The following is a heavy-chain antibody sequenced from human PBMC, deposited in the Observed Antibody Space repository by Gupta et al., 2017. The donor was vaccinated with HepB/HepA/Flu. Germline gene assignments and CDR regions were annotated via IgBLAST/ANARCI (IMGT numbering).Heavy chain of an antibody. CDR1: GFTLGEYV. J-gene: IGHJ4*02. V-gene: IGHV3-49*05. CDR3: SRGTGDVLDSLLTFDY. Sequence: EVQLVESGGGLVKPGRSLRLSCTASGFTLGEYVMSWFRQAPGKGLEWVGFIRSKIYGGTIEYAASVKGRFTISRDDSKSIAYLQMNNLKTEDTAVYYCSRGTGDVLDSLLTFDYWGQGTLVTVSS. CDR2: IRSKIYGGTI. D-gene: IGHD7-27*01.